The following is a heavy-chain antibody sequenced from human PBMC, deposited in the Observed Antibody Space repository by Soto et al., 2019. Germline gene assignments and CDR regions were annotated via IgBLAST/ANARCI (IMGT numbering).Heavy chain of an antibody. D-gene: IGHD3-9*01. CDR2: IIPILGIA. CDR3: AGYYDILTGYYPF. J-gene: IGHJ3*01. V-gene: IGHV1-69*02. Sequence: QVQLVQSGAEVKKPGSSVKVSCKASGGTFSSYTISWVRQAPGQGLEWMGRIIPILGIANYAQKFQRRVTITADKSTSTAYMELSSLRSEDTAVYYCAGYYDILTGYYPFWGQGTMVTVSS. CDR1: GGTFSSYT.